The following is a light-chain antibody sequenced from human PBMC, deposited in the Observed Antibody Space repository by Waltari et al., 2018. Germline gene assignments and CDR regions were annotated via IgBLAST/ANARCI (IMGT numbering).Light chain of an antibody. CDR3: QQSYSTPGT. CDR1: QTIYIY. CDR2: STS. V-gene: IGKV1-39*01. J-gene: IGKJ2*01. Sequence: DIQMTQSPSSLSASVGDRVTITCRASQTIYIYLNWYQQKPGRAPKLLIYSTSRLQSGVPSRCSGSGSGTDFSLTISSLQPEDVASYFCQQSYSTPGTLGQGTKLESK.